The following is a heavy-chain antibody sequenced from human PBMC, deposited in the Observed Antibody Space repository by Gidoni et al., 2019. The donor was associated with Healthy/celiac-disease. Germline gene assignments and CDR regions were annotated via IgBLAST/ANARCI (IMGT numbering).Heavy chain of an antibody. CDR2: INQSGST. Sequence: QVQLQQWGAGLLKPSETLSLPCAVYGGSFSGYYWSWLRQPPGKGLGWIGDINQSGSTNDNLSLKSRGTISVDTSKNQFSLKLSSVTAADTAVYYCARIGGVPAAIRYNWCDPWGQGTLVTVSS. V-gene: IGHV4-34*01. D-gene: IGHD2-2*01. J-gene: IGHJ5*02. CDR3: ARIGGVPAAIRYNWCDP. CDR1: GGSFSGYY.